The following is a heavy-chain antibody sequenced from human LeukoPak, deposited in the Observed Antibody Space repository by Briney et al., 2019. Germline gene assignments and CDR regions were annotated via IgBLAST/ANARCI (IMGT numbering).Heavy chain of an antibody. J-gene: IGHJ4*02. V-gene: IGHV4-59*08. Sequence: SETLSLTCTVSGGSISSYYWSWIRQPPGKGLGWIGYIYYSGSTNYNPSLKSRVTISVDTSKNQFSLKLSSVTAADTAVYYCARRGSLGYSYGLYYVDYWGQGTLVTVSS. CDR3: ARRGSLGYSYGLYYVDY. CDR1: GGSISSYY. CDR2: IYYSGST. D-gene: IGHD5-18*01.